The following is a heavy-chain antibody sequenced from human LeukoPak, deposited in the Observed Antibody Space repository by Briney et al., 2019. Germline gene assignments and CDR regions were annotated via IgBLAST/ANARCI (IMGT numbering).Heavy chain of an antibody. Sequence: PGGSLRLSCAASGFTFSSYWMHWVRQAPGKGLVWVSRINSDGSSTTYADSVTGRFPISRDNAKNTLYLQMNSLRAEDTAVYYCARVEPIRLLVDYWGQGTLVTVSS. J-gene: IGHJ4*02. CDR1: GFTFSSYW. CDR3: ARVEPIRLLVDY. D-gene: IGHD3-3*01. V-gene: IGHV3-74*01. CDR2: INSDGSST.